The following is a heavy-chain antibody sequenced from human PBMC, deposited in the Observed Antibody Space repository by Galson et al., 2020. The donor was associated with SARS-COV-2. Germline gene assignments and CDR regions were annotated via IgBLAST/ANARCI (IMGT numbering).Heavy chain of an antibody. D-gene: IGHD2-2*01. J-gene: IGHJ4*02. CDR2: GST. Sequence: ETSETLSLTCTVSGGSISRSSYYWGWLRQPPGKGLEWIGGSTYYNPSLKTRVTISVDTSKNQFSLKLSSVTAAGTAVYYCARGARYCSSTSCLHFDYGGQGTLVTVSS. V-gene: IGHV4-39*01. CDR3: ARGARYCSSTSCLHFDY. CDR1: GGSISRSSYY.